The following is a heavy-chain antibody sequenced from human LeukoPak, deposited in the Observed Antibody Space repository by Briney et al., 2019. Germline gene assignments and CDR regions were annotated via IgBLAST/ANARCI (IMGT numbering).Heavy chain of an antibody. D-gene: IGHD3-22*01. J-gene: IGHJ5*02. V-gene: IGHV3-21*01. Sequence: GGSLRLSCAASGFTFSSYSMNWVRQAPGKGLEWVSSISSSSSYIYYADSVKGRFTISRDNAKNSLYLQMNSLRAEDTAVYYCARGPYYYDSSGYYFNWFDPWGQGTLVTVSS. CDR2: ISSSSSYI. CDR1: GFTFSSYS. CDR3: ARGPYYYDSSGYYFNWFDP.